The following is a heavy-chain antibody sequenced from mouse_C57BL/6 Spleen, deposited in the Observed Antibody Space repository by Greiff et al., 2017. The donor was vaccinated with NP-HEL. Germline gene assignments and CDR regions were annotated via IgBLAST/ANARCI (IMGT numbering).Heavy chain of an antibody. D-gene: IGHD1-1*01. CDR1: GYTFTNYW. Sequence: QVHVKQSGAELVRPGTSVKMSCKASGYTFTNYWIGWAKQRPGHGLEWIGDIYPGGGYTNYNEKFKGKATLTADKSSSTAYMQFSSLTSEDSAIYYCARNYYGHRGFAYWGQGTLVTVSA. J-gene: IGHJ3*01. CDR3: ARNYYGHRGFAY. V-gene: IGHV1-63*01. CDR2: IYPGGGYT.